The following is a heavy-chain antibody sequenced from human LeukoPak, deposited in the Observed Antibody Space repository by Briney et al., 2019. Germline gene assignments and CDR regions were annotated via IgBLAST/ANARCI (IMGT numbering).Heavy chain of an antibody. CDR3: AREDEVVPAAIKLHYYYGMDV. CDR1: GFTFSSYA. J-gene: IGHJ6*02. Sequence: GGSLRLSCAASGFTFSSYAMHWVRQAPGKGLEWVAVISYDGSNKYYADSVKGRFTISRDNSKNTLYLQMNSLRAEDTAVYYCAREDEVVPAAIKLHYYYGMDVWGQGTTVTVSS. D-gene: IGHD2-2*01. V-gene: IGHV3-30-3*01. CDR2: ISYDGSNK.